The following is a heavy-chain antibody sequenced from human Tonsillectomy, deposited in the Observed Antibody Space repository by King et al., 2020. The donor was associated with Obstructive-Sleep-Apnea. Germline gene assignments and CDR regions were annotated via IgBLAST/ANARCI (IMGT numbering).Heavy chain of an antibody. Sequence: VQLVESGGGVVQPGRSLRLSCAASGFTFRSYAMHWVRQAPGKGLEGVAVISYDGSNKYYADSVKGRFTISRDNSKNTLYLQMNSLRAEDTAVYYCAGYYYWGQGTLVTVSS. CDR1: GFTFRSYA. CDR3: AGYYY. J-gene: IGHJ4*02. CDR2: ISYDGSNK. D-gene: IGHD3-22*01. V-gene: IGHV3-30*04.